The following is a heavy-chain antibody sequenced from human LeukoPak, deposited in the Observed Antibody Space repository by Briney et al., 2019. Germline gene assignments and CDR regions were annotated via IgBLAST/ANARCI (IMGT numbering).Heavy chain of an antibody. D-gene: IGHD7-27*01. CDR3: ARVKKLMELGPHRDYYYYYMDV. J-gene: IGHJ6*03. CDR2: IIPIFGTA. Sequence: SVKVSCKASGYTFPTSGISWVRQAPGQGLEWMGGIIPIFGTANYAQKFQGRVTITADESTSTAYMELSSLRSEDTAVYYCARVKKLMELGPHRDYYYYYMDVWGKGTTVTVSS. CDR1: GYTFPTSG. V-gene: IGHV1-69*13.